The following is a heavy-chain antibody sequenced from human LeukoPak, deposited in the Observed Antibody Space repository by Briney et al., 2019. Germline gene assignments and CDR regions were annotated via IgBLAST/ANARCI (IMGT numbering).Heavy chain of an antibody. V-gene: IGHV4-39*01. J-gene: IGHJ4*02. CDR3: SRLKPVLLWFGELLSYYFDY. D-gene: IGHD3-10*01. CDR2: IYYSGST. Sequence: SETLSLTCTVSGGSISSSSYYWGWIRQPPGKGLEWIGSIYYSGSTYYNPSLKSRVTISVDTSKNQFSLKLSSVTAADTAVCYCSRLKPVLLWFGELLSYYFDYWGQGTLVTVSS. CDR1: GGSISSSSYY.